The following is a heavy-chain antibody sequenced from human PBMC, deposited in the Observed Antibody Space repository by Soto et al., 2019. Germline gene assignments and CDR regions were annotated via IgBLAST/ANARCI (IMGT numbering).Heavy chain of an antibody. V-gene: IGHV4-39*01. Sequence: QLQLQESGPGLLKPSETLSLTCSVSGGSISGDTFYWGWIRQPPGKGLEWIGSLYYRGSTYYNPSLKGRVTIPADTSKNQFSLRLTSVTAADTAVYFWSRTVSDYDTNGYYFTGFDPWGQGTLVTVSS. CDR2: LYYRGST. CDR3: SRTVSDYDTNGYYFTGFDP. CDR1: GGSISGDTFY. D-gene: IGHD3-22*01. J-gene: IGHJ5*02.